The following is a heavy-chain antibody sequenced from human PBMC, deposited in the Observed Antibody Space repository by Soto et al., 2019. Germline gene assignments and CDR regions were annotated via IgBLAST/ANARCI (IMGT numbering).Heavy chain of an antibody. V-gene: IGHV3-74*01. CDR1: GFTFSNYW. CDR3: VRDSHGDY. CDR2: IDHDGPT. Sequence: EVQLVESGGGLVQPGGSLRLSCAGSGFTFSNYWMHWVRQATGKGLEWVSRIDHDGPTEYADSVRGRITISRDNADNTLYLQMNSLRPEDTAVYYCVRDSHGDYWGQGTLVTVSS. J-gene: IGHJ4*02.